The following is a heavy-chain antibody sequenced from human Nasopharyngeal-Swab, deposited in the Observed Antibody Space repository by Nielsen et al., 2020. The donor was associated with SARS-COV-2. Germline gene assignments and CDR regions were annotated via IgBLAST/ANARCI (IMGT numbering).Heavy chain of an antibody. CDR3: ARDGLDYGFWSAYFMDV. CDR1: GFTFNIYN. J-gene: IGHJ6*02. V-gene: IGHV3-21*01. CDR2: IISSSSYI. Sequence: GASLRRSCAASGFTFNIYNFNWVRQAPGKGLERVSSIISSSSYIYYADSVKRRFTISRDNAKNSLYLQMNRLRAEDTAVYYCARDGLDYGFWSAYFMDVWGQGTTVTISS. D-gene: IGHD3-3*01.